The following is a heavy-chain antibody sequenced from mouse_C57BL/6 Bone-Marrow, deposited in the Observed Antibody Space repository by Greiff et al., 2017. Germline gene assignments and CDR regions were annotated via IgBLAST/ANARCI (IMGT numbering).Heavy chain of an antibody. J-gene: IGHJ3*01. CDR1: GFNIKDDY. D-gene: IGHD1-1*02. CDR3: TTEPLYGPNAY. CDR2: IDPENGDT. V-gene: IGHV14-4*01. Sequence: VQLQQSGAELVRPGASVKLSCTASGFNIKDDYMHWVKQRPEQGLEWIGWIDPENGDTEYASKFQGKATITADTSSNTAHLQLSSLTSEDTAVYYCTTEPLYGPNAYWGQGTLVTVSA.